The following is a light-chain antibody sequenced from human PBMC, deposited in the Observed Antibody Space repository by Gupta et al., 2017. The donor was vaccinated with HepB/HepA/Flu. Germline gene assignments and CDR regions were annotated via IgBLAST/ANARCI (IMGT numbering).Light chain of an antibody. J-gene: IGKJ3*01. Sequence: DIGMTQSPLYPPVTPGEPAAISSRSTQSLRQSIGYNYLDWYLKKPEQSPQLMFYLGSKRASGVANRFSGSGASTDFTLKISRVEAEDVVFYYYMQALQTPPSFGPGTRVDIK. CDR2: LGS. CDR1: QSLRQSIGYNY. CDR3: MQALQTPPS. V-gene: IGKV2-28*01.